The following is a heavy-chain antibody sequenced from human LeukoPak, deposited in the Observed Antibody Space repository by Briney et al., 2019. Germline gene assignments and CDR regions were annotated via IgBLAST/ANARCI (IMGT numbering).Heavy chain of an antibody. Sequence: GGSLRLSCAASGFTFSSYGMHWVRQAPGKGLEWVAVISYDGRNKYYADSVKGRFTISRDNSKNTLYLQMNSLRAEDTAVYYCAKEVVYDYYYYGMDVWGQGTTVTVSS. CDR1: GFTFSSYG. J-gene: IGHJ6*02. CDR3: AKEVVYDYYYYGMDV. V-gene: IGHV3-30*18. D-gene: IGHD2-8*02. CDR2: ISYDGRNK.